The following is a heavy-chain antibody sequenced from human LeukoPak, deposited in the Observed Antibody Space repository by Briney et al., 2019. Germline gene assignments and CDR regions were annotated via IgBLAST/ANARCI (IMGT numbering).Heavy chain of an antibody. D-gene: IGHD5-12*01. V-gene: IGHV3-7*01. J-gene: IGHJ4*02. CDR2: MKQDGSEK. Sequence: GGSLRLSRAASGITFSGYWMSWVRQAPGKGLEWVANMKQDGSEKYYVDSVKGRFTISGDNAKNSLYLQMNSLRAEDTAVYYCARDLGHSGYDLYDYWGQGTLVTVSS. CDR3: ARDLGHSGYDLYDY. CDR1: GITFSGYW.